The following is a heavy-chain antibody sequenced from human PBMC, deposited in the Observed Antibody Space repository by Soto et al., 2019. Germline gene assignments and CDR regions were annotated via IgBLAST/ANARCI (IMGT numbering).Heavy chain of an antibody. D-gene: IGHD3-9*01. CDR1: GYTFTNYY. J-gene: IGHJ4*02. CDR3: ARVSTISTSYHDL. Sequence: QVQLVQSGAEVKKPGASVNVSCKASGYTFTNYYLHWVRQAPVQGLEWMGIINPSDGTTSYAQQFQGRVTMTRDTSTNTAYMELSSLTSEDTAVYYCARVSTISTSYHDLWGQGTLATVSS. V-gene: IGHV1-46*01. CDR2: INPSDGTT.